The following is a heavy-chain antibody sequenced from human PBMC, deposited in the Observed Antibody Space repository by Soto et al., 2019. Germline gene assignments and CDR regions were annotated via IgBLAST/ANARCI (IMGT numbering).Heavy chain of an antibody. V-gene: IGHV3-23*01. J-gene: IGHJ6*02. Sequence: PGGSLRLSCAACGFTFSIYAMSVVRQAPGKGLEWVSAISGSGGSTYYADSVKGRFTISRDNSKNTLYLQMNSLRAEDTAAYYCAKAGYYYDSSGYGGMDVWGQGTTVTVSS. CDR2: ISGSGGST. CDR1: GFTFSIYA. D-gene: IGHD3-22*01. CDR3: AKAGYYYDSSGYGGMDV.